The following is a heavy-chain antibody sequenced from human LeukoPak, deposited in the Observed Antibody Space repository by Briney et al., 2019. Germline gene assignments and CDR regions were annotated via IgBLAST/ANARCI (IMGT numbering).Heavy chain of an antibody. J-gene: IGHJ4*02. CDR3: AKGPGDSSGYYLFDY. Sequence: GGSLRLSCAASGFTFDDYAMHWVRQAPGKGLEWVPLISGDGGSTYYADSVKGRFTISRDNSKNSLYLQMNSLRTEDTALYYCAKGPGDSSGYYLFDYWGQGTLVTVSS. CDR1: GFTFDDYA. CDR2: ISGDGGST. V-gene: IGHV3-43*02. D-gene: IGHD3-22*01.